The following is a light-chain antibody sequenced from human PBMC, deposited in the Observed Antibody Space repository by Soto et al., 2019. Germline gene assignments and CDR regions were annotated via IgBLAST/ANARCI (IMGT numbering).Light chain of an antibody. J-gene: IGKJ1*01. CDR1: QSIGYY. V-gene: IGKV1-39*01. CDR3: QQTLSFPPT. Sequence: DIQMTQSPSSLSASVGDRLTIACRASQSIGYYLNWYQQKPGKAPQLLIYAASNLQSGVPSRFSGSGSGTDFTLTISSLQPEDFATYYCQQTLSFPPTFGQGTKVDIK. CDR2: AAS.